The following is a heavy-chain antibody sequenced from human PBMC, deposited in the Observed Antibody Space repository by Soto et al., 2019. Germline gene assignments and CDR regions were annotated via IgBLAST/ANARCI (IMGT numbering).Heavy chain of an antibody. Sequence: GASVKVSCKASGGTFSSYTMSWVRQAPGRGLEWMGGIIPIFGTTTYAHKFQGRVTITADESTSTVYMELSSLRGEDTAVYYCARGALTTLAYYYGMDVWGQGTTVTVSS. CDR1: GGTFSSYT. V-gene: IGHV1-69*13. CDR3: ARGALTTLAYYYGMDV. CDR2: IIPIFGTT. J-gene: IGHJ6*02. D-gene: IGHD4-4*01.